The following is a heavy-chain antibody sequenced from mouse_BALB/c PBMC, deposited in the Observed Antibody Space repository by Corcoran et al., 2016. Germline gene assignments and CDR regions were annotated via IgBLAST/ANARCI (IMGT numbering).Heavy chain of an antibody. J-gene: IGHJ1*01. D-gene: IGHD4-1*01. V-gene: IGHV14-3*02. Sequence: EVQLQQSGAELVKPGASVKLSCTASGFNIKDTYMHWVKQRPEQGLEWIGRIDPANGNTKYDPKFQGKATITADTSSNTAYLQLSSLTSEDTAVYYCANWDWYFDVCGAWTTVTVSS. CDR1: GFNIKDTY. CDR2: IDPANGNT. CDR3: ANWDWYFDV.